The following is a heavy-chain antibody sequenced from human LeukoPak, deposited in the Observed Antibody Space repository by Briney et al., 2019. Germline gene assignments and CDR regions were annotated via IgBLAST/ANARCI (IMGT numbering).Heavy chain of an antibody. CDR1: GFTFSSYA. D-gene: IGHD5-18*01. J-gene: IGHJ4*02. CDR2: ISYDGSNK. V-gene: IGHV3-30*18. Sequence: PGGSLRLSCAASGFTFSSYAMHWVRQAPGKGLEWVAVISYDGSNKYYADSVKGRFTISRDNSKNTLYLQMNSLRAEDTAVYYCAKQDRQLWLRGFDYWGQGTLVTVSS. CDR3: AKQDRQLWLRGFDY.